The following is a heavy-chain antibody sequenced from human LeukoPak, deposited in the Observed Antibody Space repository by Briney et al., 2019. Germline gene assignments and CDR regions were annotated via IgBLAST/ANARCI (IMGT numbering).Heavy chain of an antibody. Sequence: GESLKISCEAFGYSFTSHWIGWVRQMPGRGLEFMGTIYPGDSDTRYSRSFEGRVSISVDKSINTAYLQWSGLKASDTVMYYCARYGKSGTYSHGFDVWGQGTMVVVSS. CDR2: IYPGDSDT. CDR1: GYSFTSHW. J-gene: IGHJ3*01. D-gene: IGHD3-10*01. V-gene: IGHV5-51*01. CDR3: ARYGKSGTYSHGFDV.